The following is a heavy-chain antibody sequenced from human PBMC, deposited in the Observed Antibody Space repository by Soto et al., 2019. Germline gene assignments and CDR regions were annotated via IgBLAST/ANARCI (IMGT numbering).Heavy chain of an antibody. Sequence: ASVKVSCKASGYTFTSYGISWVRQAPGQGLEWMGWISAYNGNTNYAQKLQGRVTMTTDTSTSTAYMELRSLRSDDTAVYYCARGISIAPTTDVRLDPWGPGTMVTVYS. V-gene: IGHV1-18*01. CDR1: GYTFTSYG. CDR3: ARGISIAPTTDVRLDP. J-gene: IGHJ5*02. D-gene: IGHD6-6*01. CDR2: ISAYNGNT.